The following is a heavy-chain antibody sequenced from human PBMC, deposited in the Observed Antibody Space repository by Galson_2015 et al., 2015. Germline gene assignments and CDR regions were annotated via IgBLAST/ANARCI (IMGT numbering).Heavy chain of an antibody. CDR3: VAGIGWLPDY. D-gene: IGHD6-19*01. Sequence: SLRLSCAASGFSFSNYWLNWVRQAPGTGLEWVATIKHDGREKYYVDSVKGRFTISRDNAANLMYLQMNGLRAGDSAVYYCVAGIGWLPDYWGQGTRVTVSS. CDR2: IKHDGREK. CDR1: GFSFSNYW. J-gene: IGHJ4*02. V-gene: IGHV3-7*01.